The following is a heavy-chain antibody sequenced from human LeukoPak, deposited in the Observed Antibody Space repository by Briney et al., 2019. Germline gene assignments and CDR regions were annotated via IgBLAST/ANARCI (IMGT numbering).Heavy chain of an antibody. CDR2: INPNSGGT. J-gene: IGHJ6*03. CDR3: ARDGAVSYYYYMDV. V-gene: IGHV1-2*02. Sequence: ASVKVSCKASGYTFTSYYMHWVRQAPGQGLEWMGWINPNSGGTNYAQKFQGRVTMTRDTSISTAYMELSRLRSDDTAVYYCARDGAVSYYYYMDVWGKGTTVTISS. D-gene: IGHD3-16*01. CDR1: GYTFTSYY.